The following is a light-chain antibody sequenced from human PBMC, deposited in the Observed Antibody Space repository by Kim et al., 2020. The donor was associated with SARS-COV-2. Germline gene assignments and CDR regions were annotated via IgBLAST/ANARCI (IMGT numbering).Light chain of an antibody. J-gene: IGLJ1*01. Sequence: SYELTQPPSVSVSPGQTASITCSGDKLGDRYACWYQQKPGQSPALVIYQDAKRPSGIPERFSGSNSGNTATLTISGTQPMDEADYYCQAWDSSTVVFG. CDR3: QAWDSSTVV. CDR2: QDA. V-gene: IGLV3-1*01. CDR1: KLGDRY.